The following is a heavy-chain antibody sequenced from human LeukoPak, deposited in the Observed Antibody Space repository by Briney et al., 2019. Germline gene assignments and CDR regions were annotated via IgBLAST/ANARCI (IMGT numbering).Heavy chain of an antibody. J-gene: IGHJ3*01. CDR3: ARRAGDSVTKRAFDF. CDR1: GYSFTTNW. V-gene: IGHV5-51*01. CDR2: IYPGDSDI. Sequence: GESLKISCKGSGYSFTTNWIGWVRQMPGKGLEWMGIIYPGDSDIRYNPSFQGQVTISADKSISTAYLQWRSLKASGTAMYYCARRAGDSVTKRAFDFWGQGTVVTVSS. D-gene: IGHD4-17*01.